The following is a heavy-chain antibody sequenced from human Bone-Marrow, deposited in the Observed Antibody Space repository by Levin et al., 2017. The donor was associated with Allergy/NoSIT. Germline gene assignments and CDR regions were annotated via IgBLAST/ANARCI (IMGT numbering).Heavy chain of an antibody. J-gene: IGHJ4*02. D-gene: IGHD3-10*01. CDR3: ALYIHSGVFDH. Sequence: PGGSLRLSCAASGFTFSNSAMSWVRQAPGKGLEWVSAITSSGVNTYYVDSVKGRFTISRDNSKNTLYLQMNSLRAEDTAVYYWALYIHSGVFDHWGQGTLVTVSS. V-gene: IGHV3-23*01. CDR2: ITSSGVNT. CDR1: GFTFSNSA.